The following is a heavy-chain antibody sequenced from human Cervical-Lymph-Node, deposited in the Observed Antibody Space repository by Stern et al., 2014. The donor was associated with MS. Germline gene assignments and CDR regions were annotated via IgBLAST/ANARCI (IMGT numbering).Heavy chain of an antibody. V-gene: IGHV5-51*01. CDR2: IYPGDSET. CDR3: ARQTTAWASDV. D-gene: IGHD1-14*01. J-gene: IGHJ4*02. CDR1: GFKFSIYW. Sequence: EVQLVESGAELIRPGASLKISCKGSGFKFSIYWIAWVRQMPGKGLEWMGIIYPGDSETRYSPSCQGQVTMSADKSTSTAYLQWSSLNASDTAMYFCARQTTAWASDVWGQGTLVTVSS.